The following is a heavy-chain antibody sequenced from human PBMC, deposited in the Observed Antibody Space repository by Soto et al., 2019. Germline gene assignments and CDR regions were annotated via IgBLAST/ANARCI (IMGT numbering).Heavy chain of an antibody. Sequence: SETLSLTCTVSGGSISSSSYYWGWIRQPPGKGLEWIGSIYYSGSTYYNPSLKSRVTISGDTSKTQFSLKLSCVTAADTAVYYCARSYGSGSYYPDYWGQGTLVTVSS. J-gene: IGHJ4*02. CDR1: GGSISSSSYY. CDR3: ARSYGSGSYYPDY. CDR2: IYYSGST. D-gene: IGHD3-10*01. V-gene: IGHV4-39*01.